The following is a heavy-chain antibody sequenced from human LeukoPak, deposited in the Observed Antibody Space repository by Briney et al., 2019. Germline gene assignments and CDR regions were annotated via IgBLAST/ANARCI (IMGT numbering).Heavy chain of an antibody. Sequence: PGGSLRLSCAASGFTFDDYAMHWVRQAPGKGLEWVSGISWNSGSIGYADSVKGRFTISRDNAKNSLYLQMNSLRAEDTALYYCAKGGLLWFGEFSMADVWGQGTTVTVSS. D-gene: IGHD3-10*01. CDR1: GFTFDDYA. V-gene: IGHV3-9*01. CDR2: ISWNSGSI. CDR3: AKGGLLWFGEFSMADV. J-gene: IGHJ6*02.